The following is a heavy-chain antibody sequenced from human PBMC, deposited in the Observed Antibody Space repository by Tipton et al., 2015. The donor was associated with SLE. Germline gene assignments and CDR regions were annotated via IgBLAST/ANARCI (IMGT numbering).Heavy chain of an antibody. CDR3: ARGGVPKPLDY. J-gene: IGHJ4*02. CDR1: GFTFSNYW. CDR2: LNGDGSIT. V-gene: IGHV3-74*01. Sequence: SLRLSCAASGFTFSNYWLYWVRQVPGKGLMWVARLNGDGSITAYADSVKGRFTISRDNAKNTLYLQVNSLRAEDTAFYYCARGGVPKPLDYWGQGTLVTVSS. D-gene: IGHD3-16*01.